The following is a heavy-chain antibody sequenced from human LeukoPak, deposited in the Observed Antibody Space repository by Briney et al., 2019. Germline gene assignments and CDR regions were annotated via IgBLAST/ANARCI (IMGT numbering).Heavy chain of an antibody. CDR2: INSDGSST. V-gene: IGHV3-74*01. J-gene: IGHJ6*02. Sequence: AGGSLRLSCAASGFAFSSYWMHWVRQAPRKGLVWVSCINSDGSSTSYADSVKGRFTISRDNAKNTLYLQMNSLRAEDTAVYYCAREGNSGMDVWGQGTTVTVSS. CDR1: GFAFSSYW. CDR3: AREGNSGMDV.